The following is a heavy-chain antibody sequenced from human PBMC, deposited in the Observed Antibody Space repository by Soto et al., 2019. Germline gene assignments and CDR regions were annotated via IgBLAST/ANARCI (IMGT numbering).Heavy chain of an antibody. V-gene: IGHV4-31*03. CDR2: IYYGGST. CDR3: VRDTSLSLQLGFDI. CDR1: GGSISSGGYY. D-gene: IGHD3-16*01. Sequence: PSETLSLTCTVSGGSISSGGYYWSWIRQHPGKGLEWIGYIYYGGSTYYNPSLKSRATISGDTSKNQFSLELRSLTAADTAVYSCVRDTSLSLQLGFDIWGQGTMVTV. J-gene: IGHJ3*02.